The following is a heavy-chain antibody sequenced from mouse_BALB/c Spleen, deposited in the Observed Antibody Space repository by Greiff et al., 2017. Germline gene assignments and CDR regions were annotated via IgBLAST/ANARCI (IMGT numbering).Heavy chain of an antibody. CDR1: GYSITSDYA. D-gene: IGHD2-4*01. CDR2: ISYSGST. V-gene: IGHV3-2*02. CDR3: ASYDYDFAMDY. Sequence: ESGPGLVKPSQSLSLTCTVTGYSITSDYAWNWIRQFPGNKLEWMGYISYSGSTSYNPSLKSRISITRDTSKNQFFLQLNSVTTEDTATYYCASYDYDFAMDYWGQGTSVTVSS. J-gene: IGHJ4*01.